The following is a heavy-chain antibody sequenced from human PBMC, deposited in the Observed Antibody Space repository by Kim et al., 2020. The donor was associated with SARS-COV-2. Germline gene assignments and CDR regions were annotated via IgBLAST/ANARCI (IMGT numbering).Heavy chain of an antibody. V-gene: IGHV1-69*13. Sequence: SVKVSCKASGGTFSSYAISWVRQAPGQGLEWMGGIIPIFGTANYAQKFQGRVTITADESTSTAYMELSSLRSEDTAVYYCARDSGKGEATGPFDYWGQGTLVTVSS. CDR3: ARDSGKGEATGPFDY. D-gene: IGHD5-12*01. CDR2: IIPIFGTA. CDR1: GGTFSSYA. J-gene: IGHJ4*02.